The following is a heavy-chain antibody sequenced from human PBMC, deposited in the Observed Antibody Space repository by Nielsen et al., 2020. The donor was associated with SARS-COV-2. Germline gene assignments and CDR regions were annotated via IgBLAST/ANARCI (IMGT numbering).Heavy chain of an antibody. D-gene: IGHD3-10*01. J-gene: IGHJ4*02. CDR3: ARWGSGSSYYFDY. V-gene: IGHV3-74*01. CDR2: INFDGSST. CDR1: GFTFSTCW. Sequence: GESLKISCAASGFTFSTCWMHWVRHAPGKGLVWVSRINFDGSSTSYADSVKGRFTISRDNAKNTLYLQMNSLRAEDTAVYYCARWGSGSSYYFDYWGQGTLVTVSS.